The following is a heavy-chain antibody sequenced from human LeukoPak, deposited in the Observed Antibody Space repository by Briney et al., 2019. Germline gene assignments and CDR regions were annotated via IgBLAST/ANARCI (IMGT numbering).Heavy chain of an antibody. Sequence: GGSLRLSCAASGFTFSSYGMHWVRQAPGKGLEWVAFIRYDGSNKYYADSVKGRFTISRDNSKNTLYLQMNSLRAEDTAVYYCAKDRYIAVAGTKFDYWGQGTLVTVSS. CDR1: GFTFSSYG. J-gene: IGHJ4*02. D-gene: IGHD6-19*01. CDR2: IRYDGSNK. V-gene: IGHV3-30*02. CDR3: AKDRYIAVAGTKFDY.